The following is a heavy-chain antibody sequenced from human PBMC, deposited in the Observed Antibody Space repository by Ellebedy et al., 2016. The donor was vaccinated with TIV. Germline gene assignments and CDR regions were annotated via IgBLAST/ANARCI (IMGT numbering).Heavy chain of an antibody. V-gene: IGHV1-3*01. Sequence: AASVTVSCKASGYTFTSYAMHWVRQAPGQRLEWMGWINAGNGNTKYSQKFQGRVTITRDTSANTAYMELSSLRSEDTAVYYCARGRGDGYNLNLDYWGQGALVSVSS. CDR1: GYTFTSYA. CDR3: ARGRGDGYNLNLDY. CDR2: INAGNGNT. J-gene: IGHJ4*02. D-gene: IGHD5-24*01.